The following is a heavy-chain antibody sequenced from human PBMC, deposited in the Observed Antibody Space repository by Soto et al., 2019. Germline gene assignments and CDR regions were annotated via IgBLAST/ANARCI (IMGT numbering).Heavy chain of an antibody. V-gene: IGHV1-18*01. CDR2: ISAYNGNT. Sequence: QAQLVQSGVGVKKPGASVKVSCKASGYSFTNYGITWVRQAPGQGFEWMGWISAYNGNTNYAQKFQGRVTMTTDASTSTAYLELRSLRSDDTAVYYCARDRGVAPPVAGNTHYYYYMDVWGKGTTVTVSS. J-gene: IGHJ6*03. CDR1: GYSFTNYG. D-gene: IGHD6-19*01. CDR3: ARDRGVAPPVAGNTHYYYYMDV.